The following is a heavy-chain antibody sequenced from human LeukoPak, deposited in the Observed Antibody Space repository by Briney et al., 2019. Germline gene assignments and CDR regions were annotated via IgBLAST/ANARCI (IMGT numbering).Heavy chain of an antibody. Sequence: ASVKVSCKASGYIFTDYYIHWVRQAPGQRLEWMGWINAGNGNTKYSQKFQGRVTITRDTSASTAYMELSSLRSEDTAVYYCARGLLWFGELSGNNWFDPWGQGTLVTVSS. D-gene: IGHD3-10*01. CDR3: ARGLLWFGELSGNNWFDP. J-gene: IGHJ5*02. CDR2: INAGNGNT. V-gene: IGHV1-3*01. CDR1: GYIFTDYY.